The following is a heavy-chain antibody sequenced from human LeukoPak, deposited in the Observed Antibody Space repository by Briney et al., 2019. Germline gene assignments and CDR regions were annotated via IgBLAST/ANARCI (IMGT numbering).Heavy chain of an antibody. J-gene: IGHJ4*02. D-gene: IGHD3-3*01. CDR1: GFTFGKYW. CDR3: ARDPFGVVISDRGFDY. Sequence: GGSLRLSCVASGFTFGKYWMSWVRQAPGKGLEWVSAISGSGGSTYYADSVKGRFTISRDNAKNSLYLQMNSLRAEDTAVYYCARDPFGVVISDRGFDYWGQGTLVTVSS. V-gene: IGHV3-21*01. CDR2: ISGSGGST.